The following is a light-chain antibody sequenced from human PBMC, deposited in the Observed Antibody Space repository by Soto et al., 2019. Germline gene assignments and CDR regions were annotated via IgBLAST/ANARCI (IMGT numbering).Light chain of an antibody. CDR2: EAS. Sequence: DIQMTQSSSTLSASVGDRVTLTCRASQIISSWLAWYQQKPGKAPKLLIYEASSLESGVPSRFSGSGAGTEFTLSIDSLQPDDFATYYCQQYRTSPITFGQGTRLEIK. CDR1: QIISSW. CDR3: QQYRTSPIT. J-gene: IGKJ5*01. V-gene: IGKV1-5*01.